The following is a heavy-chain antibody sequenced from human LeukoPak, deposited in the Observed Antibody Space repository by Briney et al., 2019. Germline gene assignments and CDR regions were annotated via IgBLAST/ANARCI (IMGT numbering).Heavy chain of an antibody. CDR2: IYSGGTT. J-gene: IGHJ5*02. D-gene: IGHD4/OR15-4a*01. Sequence: GGSLRLSCAASGFTVSSNYMSWVRQAPGKGLEWVSVIYSGGTTYYADSVKGRFTISRNNSNNTLYLQMNSLRAEDTAVYYCARGAWFDPWGQGTLATVSS. CDR3: ARGAWFDP. V-gene: IGHV3-53*04. CDR1: GFTVSSNY.